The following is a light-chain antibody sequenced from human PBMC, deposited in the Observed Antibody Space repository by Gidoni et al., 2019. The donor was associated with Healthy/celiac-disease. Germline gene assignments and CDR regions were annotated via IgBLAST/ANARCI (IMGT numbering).Light chain of an antibody. CDR1: QSISSY. J-gene: IGKJ1*01. Sequence: DIQMTESLSSLSASVGDRVTITCLASQSISSYLDWYQQKPGKAPKLLIYAASSLQSGVPSRFSGSGSGTDFTLTISSLQPEDFATYYCQQCYSTSPTFGQGTKVEIK. V-gene: IGKV1-39*01. CDR3: QQCYSTSPT. CDR2: AAS.